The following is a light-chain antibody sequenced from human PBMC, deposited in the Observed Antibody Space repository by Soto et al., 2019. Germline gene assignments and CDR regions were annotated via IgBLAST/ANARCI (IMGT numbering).Light chain of an antibody. CDR1: QHVSTN. V-gene: IGKV3-15*01. CDR3: QQYDKWPRT. CDR2: FAS. Sequence: VMTQSPATLSVSPGERAALSCRASQHVSTNLAWYQQKPGQPPRLLIYFASTRATAVPARFTAGGSGTEFTLTIRSLQSDDLAVYYCQQYDKWPRTFGQGTKVDIK. J-gene: IGKJ1*01.